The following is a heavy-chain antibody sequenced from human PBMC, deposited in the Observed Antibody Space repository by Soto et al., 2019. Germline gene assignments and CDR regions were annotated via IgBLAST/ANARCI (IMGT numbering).Heavy chain of an antibody. CDR3: ARDRAGYMVRGGMDV. J-gene: IGHJ6*02. CDR2: ISSSSSTI. V-gene: IGHV3-48*02. CDR1: GFTFSGYS. Sequence: SLRLSCAASGFTFSGYSMNWVRQAPGKGLEWVSYISSSSSTIYYANSVKGRFTISRDNAKNSLYLQMNSLRDEDTAVYYCARDRAGYMVRGGMDVWGQGTTVTVSS. D-gene: IGHD3-10*01.